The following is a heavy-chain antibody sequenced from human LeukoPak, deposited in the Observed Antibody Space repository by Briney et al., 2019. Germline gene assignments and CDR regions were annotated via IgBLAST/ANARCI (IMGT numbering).Heavy chain of an antibody. CDR1: GFIFDNYG. Sequence: GGSLRLSCAATGFIFDNYGMSWVRQAPGKGLEWVSGINWNGGSTGYADSVKGRFTISRDKAKNSLYLQMNSLRAEDTALYYCARVTVYYDSSGYFDYWAREPWSPSPQ. V-gene: IGHV3-20*04. CDR3: ARVTVYYDSSGYFDY. CDR2: INWNGGST. J-gene: IGHJ4*02. D-gene: IGHD3-22*01.